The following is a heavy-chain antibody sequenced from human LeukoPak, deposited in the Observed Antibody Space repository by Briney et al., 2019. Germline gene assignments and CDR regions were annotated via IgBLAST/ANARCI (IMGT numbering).Heavy chain of an antibody. Sequence: SEILSLTCTVSGGSISSYYWSWIRQPAGKGLEWIGRFYTSGSTNYNPSLKSRVTMSVDTSKNQFSLKLSSVTAADTAVYYCARDRYYDGSGYSLDYWGQGTLVTVSS. CDR3: ARDRYYDGSGYSLDY. CDR1: GGSISSYY. J-gene: IGHJ4*02. D-gene: IGHD3-22*01. CDR2: FYTSGST. V-gene: IGHV4-4*07.